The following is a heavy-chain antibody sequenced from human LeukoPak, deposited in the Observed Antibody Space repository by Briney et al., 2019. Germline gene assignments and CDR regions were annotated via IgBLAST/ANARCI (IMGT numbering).Heavy chain of an antibody. D-gene: IGHD6-13*01. CDR1: GFTVSSNY. CDR2: IYSGGST. CDR3: ASSVGSSWFDY. Sequence: PGGSLRLSCAASGFTVSSNYMSWVRQAPGKGLEWVSVIYSGGSTYYAGSVKGRFTISRDNSKNTLYLQMNSLRAEDTAVYYCASSVGSSWFDYWGQGTLVTVSS. J-gene: IGHJ4*02. V-gene: IGHV3-66*01.